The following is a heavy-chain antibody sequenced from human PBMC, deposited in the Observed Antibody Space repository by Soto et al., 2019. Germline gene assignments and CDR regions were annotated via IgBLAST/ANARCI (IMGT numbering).Heavy chain of an antibody. D-gene: IGHD6-13*01. CDR3: ARGTVKWQQLLWGDAFDI. J-gene: IGHJ3*02. Sequence: QVQLVQSGAEVKKPGASVKVSCKASGYTFTGYYMHWVRQAPGQGLEWMGWINPNSGGTNYAQKFQGWVTMTRDTSISTAYMELSRLRSDDTAVYYCARGTVKWQQLLWGDAFDIWGQGTMVTVSS. V-gene: IGHV1-2*04. CDR2: INPNSGGT. CDR1: GYTFTGYY.